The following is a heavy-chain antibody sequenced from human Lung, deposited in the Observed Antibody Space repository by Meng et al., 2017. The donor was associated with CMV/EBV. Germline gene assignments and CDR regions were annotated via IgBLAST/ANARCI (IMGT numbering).Heavy chain of an antibody. V-gene: IGHV1-18*01. Sequence: QPQLVQSRAEVEKPGXSVKVSCKASGYSFSTFGISWVRQVPGQRLEWVGWSSTRYGQTRYAQNLQGRVILSTDTSTNTAYMTLRDLTFDDTAVYFCARESERFGELYDYWGQGTLVTVSS. J-gene: IGHJ4*02. D-gene: IGHD3-10*01. CDR2: SSTRYGQT. CDR1: GYSFSTFG. CDR3: ARESERFGELYDY.